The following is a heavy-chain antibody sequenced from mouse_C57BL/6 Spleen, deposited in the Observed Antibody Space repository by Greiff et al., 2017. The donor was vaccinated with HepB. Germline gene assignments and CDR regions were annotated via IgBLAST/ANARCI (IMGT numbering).Heavy chain of an antibody. V-gene: IGHV14-4*01. CDR2: IDPENGDT. J-gene: IGHJ3*01. D-gene: IGHD1-1*01. Sequence: VQLQQSGAELVRPGASVKLSCTASGFNIKDDYMHWVKQRPEQGLEWIGWIDPENGDTEYASKFQGKATITADTSSNTAYLQLSSLTSEDTAVYYFTTPYYYGSSPFAYWGQGTLVTVSA. CDR1: GFNIKDDY. CDR3: TTPYYYGSSPFAY.